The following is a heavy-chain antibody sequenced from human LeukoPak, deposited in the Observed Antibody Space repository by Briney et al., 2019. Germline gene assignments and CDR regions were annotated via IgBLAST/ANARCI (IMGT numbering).Heavy chain of an antibody. CDR1: GYTFTSYG. CDR2: ISAYNGNT. D-gene: IGHD4-23*01. Sequence: GASVKVSCKASGYTFTSYGISWVRQAPGQGLEWMGWISAYNGNTNYAQKLQGRVTMTTDTSTSTAYMELSSLKSDDTAVYYCARDNSMHERGWWFDPWGQGTLVTVSS. CDR3: ARDNSMHERGWWFDP. J-gene: IGHJ5*02. V-gene: IGHV1-18*01.